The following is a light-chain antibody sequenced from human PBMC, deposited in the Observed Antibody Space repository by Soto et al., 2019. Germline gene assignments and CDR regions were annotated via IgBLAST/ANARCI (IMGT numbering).Light chain of an antibody. CDR1: SGHSSYS. J-gene: IGLJ3*02. V-gene: IGLV4-60*03. CDR3: ETWDSNTLV. Sequence: QSVLTPSSSASASLGSSVKLTCTLSSGHSSYSIAWHQQQPGKAPRYLMKLEGSGSYNKGSGVPDRFSGSSSGADRYLTISNLQSEDAADYYCETWDSNTLVFGGGTTLTLL. CDR2: LEGSGSY.